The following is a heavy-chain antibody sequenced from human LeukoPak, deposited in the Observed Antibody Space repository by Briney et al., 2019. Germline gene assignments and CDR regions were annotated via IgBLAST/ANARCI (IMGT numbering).Heavy chain of an antibody. Sequence: GASVKVSCKASGGTFSSYAISWVRQAPGQGLEWMGRIIPILGIANYAQKFQGRVTLTADKSTSTAYMELSSLRSEDTAVYYCARMRFTIFGVVMNNNWFDPWGQGTLVTVSS. J-gene: IGHJ5*02. CDR2: IIPILGIA. CDR3: ARMRFTIFGVVMNNNWFDP. V-gene: IGHV1-69*04. CDR1: GGTFSSYA. D-gene: IGHD3-3*01.